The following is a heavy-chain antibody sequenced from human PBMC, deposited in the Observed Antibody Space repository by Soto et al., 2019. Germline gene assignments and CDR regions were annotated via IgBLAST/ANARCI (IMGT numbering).Heavy chain of an antibody. Sequence: PGESLKISCKGSGYSFTSYWIGWVRQMPGKGLEWMGIIYPGDSDTRYSPSFQGQVTISADKSISTAYLQWSSLKASDTAMYYCARHPPDYGDYYYMDVWGKGTTVTVSS. CDR1: GYSFTSYW. J-gene: IGHJ6*03. CDR3: ARHPPDYGDYYYMDV. V-gene: IGHV5-51*01. D-gene: IGHD4-17*01. CDR2: IYPGDSDT.